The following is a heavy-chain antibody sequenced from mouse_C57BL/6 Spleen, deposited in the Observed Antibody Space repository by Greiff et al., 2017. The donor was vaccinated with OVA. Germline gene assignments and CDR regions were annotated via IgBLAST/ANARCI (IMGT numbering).Heavy chain of an antibody. CDR1: GYTFTGYW. Sequence: VKLLESGAELMKPGASVKLSCKATGYTFTGYWIEWVKQRPGHGLKWIGEILPGSGSTNYNEKFKGKATFTADTSSNTAYMQLSSLTTEDSAIYYCANEAYYSNYVGYFDYWGQGTTLTVSS. CDR2: ILPGSGST. D-gene: IGHD2-5*01. V-gene: IGHV1-9*01. CDR3: ANEAYYSNYVGYFDY. J-gene: IGHJ2*01.